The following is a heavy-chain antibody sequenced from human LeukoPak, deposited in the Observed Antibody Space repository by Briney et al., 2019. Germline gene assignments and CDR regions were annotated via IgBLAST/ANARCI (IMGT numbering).Heavy chain of an antibody. CDR3: ARFLGSSGYHFDY. Sequence: GESLRLSCAVSGFTFSSYAMSWVRQAPGKGLEWVSAISGSGGSTFYADSVKGRFTISRDNSKNTLYLQMNSLRAEDTAVYYCARFLGSSGYHFDYWGQGTLVTVSS. CDR2: ISGSGGST. J-gene: IGHJ4*02. D-gene: IGHD3-22*01. CDR1: GFTFSSYA. V-gene: IGHV3-23*01.